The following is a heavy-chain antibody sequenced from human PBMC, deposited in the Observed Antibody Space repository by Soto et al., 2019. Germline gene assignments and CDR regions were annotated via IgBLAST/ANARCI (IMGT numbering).Heavy chain of an antibody. V-gene: IGHV3-15*01. CDR3: TTQHGYEEIDFDY. Sequence: EVQLVESGGGLVKPGGSLRLSCAASGFTFSNAWMSWVRQAPGKGLEWVGRIKSKTDGGTTDYAAPVKGRFTISRDDSKNTLYLQMNSLKTEDTAVYYCTTQHGYEEIDFDYWGQGTLVTVSS. CDR2: IKSKTDGGTT. D-gene: IGHD5-12*01. J-gene: IGHJ4*02. CDR1: GFTFSNAW.